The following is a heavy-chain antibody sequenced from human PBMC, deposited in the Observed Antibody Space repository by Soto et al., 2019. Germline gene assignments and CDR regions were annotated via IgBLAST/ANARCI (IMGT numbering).Heavy chain of an antibody. CDR2: ISGYNGNR. CDR3: AKIAVFGIVLGGKGLDP. CDR1: GYTFSRYG. V-gene: IGHV1-18*01. Sequence: QVQLVQSGVEVKKTGASVNVSCKASGYTFSRYGIAWVRQAPGQGLEWMGWISGYNGNRNYDEKFQGRLTMTTDTSTSTAYMELRSLRSDDTAVYYCAKIAVFGIVLGGKGLDPWGQGTLVIVSS. D-gene: IGHD3-3*01. J-gene: IGHJ5*02.